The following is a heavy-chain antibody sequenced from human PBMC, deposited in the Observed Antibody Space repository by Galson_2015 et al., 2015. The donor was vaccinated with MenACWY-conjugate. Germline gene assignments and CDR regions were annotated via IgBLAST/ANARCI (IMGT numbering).Heavy chain of an antibody. V-gene: IGHV3-7*03. D-gene: IGHD1-26*01. J-gene: IGHJ6*02. CDR1: GFTFSRYW. CDR3: ARVFSGSRYYSYGMDV. CDR2: IKQDGSVQ. Sequence: LRLSCAASGFTFSRYWMAWVRQAPGKGLEWVANIKQDGSVQYYVASVKDRFTISRDNAENSLYLEMNSPRGEDTAVFYCARVFSGSRYYSYGMDVWGQGTTVTVSS.